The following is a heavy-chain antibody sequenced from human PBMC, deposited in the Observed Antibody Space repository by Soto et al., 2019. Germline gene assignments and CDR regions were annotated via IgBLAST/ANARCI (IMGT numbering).Heavy chain of an antibody. CDR3: ARDRSTIYGVVTPIDY. V-gene: IGHV3-48*02. CDR2: ISSGGDTI. J-gene: IGHJ4*02. CDR1: GFTFSPYS. Sequence: PGGSLRLSCAVSGFTFSPYSMNWVRQAPGKGLEWISYISSGGDTIYYADSVRGRFTVSRDNTKNSLYLQMDSLRDEDTAVYYCARDRSTIYGVVTPIDYWGQGTRVTVSS. D-gene: IGHD3-3*01.